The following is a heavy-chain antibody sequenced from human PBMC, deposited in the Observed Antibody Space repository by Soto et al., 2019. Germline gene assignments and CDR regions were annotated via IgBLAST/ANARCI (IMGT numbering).Heavy chain of an antibody. CDR1: GFTFSTYS. J-gene: IGHJ6*02. V-gene: IGHV3-21*01. CDR2: ISSSGSYI. Sequence: EVQLVESGGGLVKPGGSLRLSCAASGFTFSTYSMNWVRQAPGKGLEWVSSISSSGSYIYYADSVKGRFTISRDNAKNSLYLQMNSRRAEDTAVYYCARYDSSGYYWPYYYYGMDLWGQGTTVTVSS. D-gene: IGHD3-22*01. CDR3: ARYDSSGYYWPYYYYGMDL.